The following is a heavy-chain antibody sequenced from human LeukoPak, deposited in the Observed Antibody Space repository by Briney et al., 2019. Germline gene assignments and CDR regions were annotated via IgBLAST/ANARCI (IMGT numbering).Heavy chain of an antibody. Sequence: GRSLRLSCAPSGFSFSSFAMTWARQAPGKGLECVSTIRSNGATAYNADAVKGRFTISRDNSKNTLYLQMNSLRTDDTAIYYCVRDGSGYDYWGQGTLVTVSS. D-gene: IGHD6-19*01. CDR3: VRDGSGYDY. CDR1: GFSFSSFA. V-gene: IGHV3-23*01. J-gene: IGHJ4*02. CDR2: IRSNGATA.